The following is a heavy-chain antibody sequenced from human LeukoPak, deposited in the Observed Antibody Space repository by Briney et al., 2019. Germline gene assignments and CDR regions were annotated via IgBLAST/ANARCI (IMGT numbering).Heavy chain of an antibody. V-gene: IGHV1-46*01. Sequence: GESLKISCKGSGYTFTSYYMHWVRQAPGQGLEWMGIINPSGGSTSYAQKFQGRVTMTRDTSTSTVYMELSSLRSEDTAVYYCARGLRYCSSTSCYVAPFDYWGQGTLVTVSS. CDR3: ARGLRYCSSTSCYVAPFDY. CDR2: INPSGGST. CDR1: GYTFTSYY. J-gene: IGHJ4*02. D-gene: IGHD2-2*01.